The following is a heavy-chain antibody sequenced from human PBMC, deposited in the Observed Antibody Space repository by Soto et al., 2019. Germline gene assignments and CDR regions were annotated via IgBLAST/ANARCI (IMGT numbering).Heavy chain of an antibody. V-gene: IGHV1-18*01. CDR2: ISAYNGNT. CDR3: ARSNWNYYYYYGMGI. D-gene: IGHD1-7*01. J-gene: IGHJ6*04. CDR1: GYTFTSYG. Sequence: VKVCWKACGYTFTSYGMRWVRQAPGQGLEWMGWISAYNGNTNYAQKLQGRVTMTTDTSTSTAYMELRSLRSDDTAVYYCARSNWNYYYYYGMGISAERPTVTGPS.